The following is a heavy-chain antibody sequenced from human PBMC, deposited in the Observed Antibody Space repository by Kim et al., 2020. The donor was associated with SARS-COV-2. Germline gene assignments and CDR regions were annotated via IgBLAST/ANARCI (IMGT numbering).Heavy chain of an antibody. CDR3: ARVGEYFDY. CDR2: ST. D-gene: IGHD3-16*01. J-gene: IGHJ4*02. Sequence: STNYNPSLKMRVTISVTTSKNQFSLKLSTVAAADTAVYYCARVGEYFDYWGQGTLVTVSS. V-gene: IGHV4-34*01.